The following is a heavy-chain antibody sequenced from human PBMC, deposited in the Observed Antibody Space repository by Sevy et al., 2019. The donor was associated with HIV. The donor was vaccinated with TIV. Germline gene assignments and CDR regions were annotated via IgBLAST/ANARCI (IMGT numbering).Heavy chain of an antibody. D-gene: IGHD3-3*01. CDR2: ISSDGVST. J-gene: IGHJ6*02. CDR3: MKDPDYNFWRGDYGMDV. Sequence: GGSLRLSCSGSGFSFSNSAMNWVRQTPGKGLKYVSAISSDGVSTYYTDSVRGRFTISRDNSKNTLYLKKRSLRVEDTVVYYCMKDPDYNFWRGDYGMDVWGQGTTVTVSS. V-gene: IGHV3-64D*06. CDR1: GFSFSNSA.